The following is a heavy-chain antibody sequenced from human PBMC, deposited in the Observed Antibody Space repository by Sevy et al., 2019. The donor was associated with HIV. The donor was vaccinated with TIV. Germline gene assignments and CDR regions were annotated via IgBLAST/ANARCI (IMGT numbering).Heavy chain of an antibody. CDR3: TASRGYDFIINH. D-gene: IGHD5-12*01. J-gene: IGHJ5*02. CDR1: GFTFGDYG. V-gene: IGHV3-49*03. Sequence: GGYLRLSCVASGFTFGDYGMSWYRQAPGKGLEWVSFIRSKTYGETAQYVASVGGRFTISRDDSKGIAYLQMNSLKAEDTAVYFCTASRGYDFIINHWGQGTLVTVSS. CDR2: IRSKTYGETA.